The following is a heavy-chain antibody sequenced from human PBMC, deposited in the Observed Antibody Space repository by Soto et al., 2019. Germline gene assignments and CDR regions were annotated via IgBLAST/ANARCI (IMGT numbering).Heavy chain of an antibody. J-gene: IGHJ4*02. CDR2: IDPSDSYT. Sequence: PGQSLKISCKGSGYSFTSYWIRGVRQMSGKGLDWMGRIDPSDSYTNYSPSFQGHVPISADKSISTAYLQWSSLKASDAAMYYCARLGLGGLLSQYETDGVGDFDYWGQGTLVTVSS. D-gene: IGHD3-10*01. CDR3: ARLGLGGLLSQYETDGVGDFDY. V-gene: IGHV5-10-1*01. CDR1: GYSFTSYW.